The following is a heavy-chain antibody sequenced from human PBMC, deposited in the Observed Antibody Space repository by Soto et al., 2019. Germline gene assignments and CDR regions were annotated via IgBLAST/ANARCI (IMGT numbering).Heavy chain of an antibody. CDR2: IYYSGST. D-gene: IGHD3-16*01. J-gene: IGHJ3*02. CDR3: ARGTRLHIWNGYVWFRDAFDI. Sequence: QLQLQESGPGLVKPSETLSLTCTVSGGSISSSSYYWGWVRQPPGKGLEWIGDIYYSGSTYYHPSLKSRCTISQDASKNQFSLELTSVTAADRSVYYCARGTRLHIWNGYVWFRDAFDIWGQGTMVTVSS. CDR1: GGSISSSSYY. V-gene: IGHV4-39*01.